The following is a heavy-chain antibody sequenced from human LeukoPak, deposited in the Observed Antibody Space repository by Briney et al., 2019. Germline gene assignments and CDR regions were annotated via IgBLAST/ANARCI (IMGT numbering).Heavy chain of an antibody. D-gene: IGHD3-3*01. J-gene: IGHJ4*02. Sequence: SETLSLTCAVYGGSFSGYYWSWIRQPPGKGLEWIGETNHSGSTNYNPSLKSRVTISVDTSKNQFSLKLSSVTAADTAVYYCARGRRARIFLEWLLGFDYWGQGTLVTVSS. CDR1: GGSFSGYY. CDR2: TNHSGST. V-gene: IGHV4-34*01. CDR3: ARGRRARIFLEWLLGFDY.